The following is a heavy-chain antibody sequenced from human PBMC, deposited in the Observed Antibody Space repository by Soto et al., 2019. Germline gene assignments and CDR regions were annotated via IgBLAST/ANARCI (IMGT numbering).Heavy chain of an antibody. D-gene: IGHD3-10*01. J-gene: IGHJ3*02. V-gene: IGHV3-30*03. CDR1: GFTFSSYG. CDR2: ISYDGSNT. Sequence: GGSLRLSCAASGFTFSSYGMHWVRQAPGKGLEWVARISYDGSNTYYADSVKGRFTISRDNAKNTLYLQMNSLRAEDTAVYYCERVACFGPFDIWGKGTMVTVSS. CDR3: ERVACFGPFDI.